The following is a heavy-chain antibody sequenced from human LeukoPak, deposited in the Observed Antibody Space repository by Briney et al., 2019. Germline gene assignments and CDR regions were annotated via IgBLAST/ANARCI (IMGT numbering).Heavy chain of an antibody. Sequence: GGSLRLSCAASGFTFSSYGMHWVRQAPGKGLEWVAVISYDGSNKYYADSVKGRFTISRDNSKNTLYLQMNSLRAEHTAVYYCAKDSYYYYGMDVWGQGPTVTVSS. CDR1: GFTFSSYG. CDR3: AKDSYYYYGMDV. V-gene: IGHV3-30*18. J-gene: IGHJ6*01. CDR2: ISYDGSNK.